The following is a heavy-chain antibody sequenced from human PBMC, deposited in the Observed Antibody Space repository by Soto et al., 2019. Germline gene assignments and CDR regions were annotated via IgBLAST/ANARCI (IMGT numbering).Heavy chain of an antibody. CDR3: ARERGGAIIVGVTGTFDV. V-gene: IGHV1-69*01. D-gene: IGHD3-22*01. CDR1: GGTFSSYA. Sequence: QVQLVQSGAEVKKPGSSVKVSCKASGGTFSSYAISWVRQAPGHGLEWLGGIIAILGKANYEEKFQGRVKITADESTSTAYMELSSLRSEDTAVYYCARERGGAIIVGVTGTFDVWGQGTLVTVSS. CDR2: IIAILGKA. J-gene: IGHJ3*01.